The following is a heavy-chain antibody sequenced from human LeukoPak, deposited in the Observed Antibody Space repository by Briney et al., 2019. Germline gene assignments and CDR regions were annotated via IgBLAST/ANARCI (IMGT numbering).Heavy chain of an antibody. CDR3: ARGRGWTPPWIDY. D-gene: IGHD3/OR15-3a*01. V-gene: IGHV4-34*01. CDR2: INHSGST. CDR1: GGSFSGYY. Sequence: SETLSLTCAVYGGSFSGYYWRWIRQPPGKGLEWIGEINHSGSTNYNPSLKSRVTISVDTSKNQFSLKLSSVTAADTAVYYCARGRGWTPPWIDYWGQGTLVTVSS. J-gene: IGHJ4*02.